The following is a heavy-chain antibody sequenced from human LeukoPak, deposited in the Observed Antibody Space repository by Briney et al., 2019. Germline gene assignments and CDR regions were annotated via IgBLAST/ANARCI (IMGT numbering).Heavy chain of an antibody. Sequence: PGGSLRLSCAASGFTFSSYAMRWVRQAPGKGLEWVAVISHDGSNKYYADSVKGRFTISRDNSKNTLYLQMNSLRAEDTAVYYCARDSDIVVVPAAPWGWFDPWGQGTLVTVSS. J-gene: IGHJ5*02. V-gene: IGHV3-30*04. D-gene: IGHD2-2*01. CDR3: ARDSDIVVVPAAPWGWFDP. CDR2: ISHDGSNK. CDR1: GFTFSSYA.